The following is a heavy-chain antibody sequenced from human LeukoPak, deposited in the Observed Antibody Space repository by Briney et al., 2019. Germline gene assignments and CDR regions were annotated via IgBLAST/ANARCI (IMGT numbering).Heavy chain of an antibody. J-gene: IGHJ4*02. V-gene: IGHV3-49*04. CDR1: GFTFGDYA. D-gene: IGHD4-23*01. CDR3: TRGINDYGGNTFDY. Sequence: GGSLRLSCTASGFTFGDYAMSWVRQAPGKGLEWVGFIRSKAYGGTTEYDASVKGRFTISRDDSKSIAYLQMNSLKTEDTAVYYCTRGINDYGGNTFDYWGQGTLVTVSS. CDR2: IRSKAYGGTT.